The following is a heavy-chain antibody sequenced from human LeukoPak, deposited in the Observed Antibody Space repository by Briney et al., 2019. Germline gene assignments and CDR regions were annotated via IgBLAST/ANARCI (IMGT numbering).Heavy chain of an antibody. J-gene: IGHJ4*02. V-gene: IGHV1-46*01. CDR3: ARDSTPTYYSGTYYFXY. CDR1: AYTFASYY. Sequence: ASVKVSCKASAYTFASYYMHWVRHAPGQGLEWMGIINPSGGSTTYANKFQVRVTMTRYTSTSTVYVELGSLRSEETAVYYCARDSTPTYYSGTYYFXYWGQXTLVTV. CDR2: INPSGGST. D-gene: IGHD1-26*01.